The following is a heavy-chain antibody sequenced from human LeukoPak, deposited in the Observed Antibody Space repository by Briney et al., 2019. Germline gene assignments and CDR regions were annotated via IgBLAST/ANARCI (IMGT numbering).Heavy chain of an antibody. J-gene: IGHJ5*02. D-gene: IGHD2-8*01. CDR2: ISESSSFI. CDR3: ARQRGYCSSGVCRGWFDP. Sequence: GGSLRLSCAASGFTFRNYNMYWVRQAPGKGLEWVSSISESSSFIQYADSLKGRFAISRDNAKNSLYLQMNSLRAEDTAVYYCARQRGYCSSGVCRGWFDPWGQGTLVTVSS. V-gene: IGHV3-21*01. CDR1: GFTFRNYN.